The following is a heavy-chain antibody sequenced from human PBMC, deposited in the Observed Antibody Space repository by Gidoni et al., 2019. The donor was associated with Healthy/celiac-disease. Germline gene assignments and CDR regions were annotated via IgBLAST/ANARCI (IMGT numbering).Heavy chain of an antibody. D-gene: IGHD2-2*01. J-gene: IGHJ3*02. V-gene: IGHV3-21*01. CDR1: GFTFSSYS. CDR3: ARDSEYCSSTSCYGAFDI. Sequence: EVQLVESGGGLVKPGGSLRLSCAASGFTFSSYSMNWVRQAPGKGLEWVSSISSRSSYIYYADSVKGRFTISRDNAKNSLYLQMNSLRAEDTAVYYCARDSEYCSSTSCYGAFDIWGQGTMVTVSS. CDR2: ISSRSSYI.